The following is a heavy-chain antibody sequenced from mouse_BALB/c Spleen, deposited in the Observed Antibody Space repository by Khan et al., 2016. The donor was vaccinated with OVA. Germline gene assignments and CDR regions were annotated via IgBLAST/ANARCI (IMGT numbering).Heavy chain of an antibody. Sequence: EVKLVESGGGLVKPGGSLKVSCAASGFTFSNYAMSWVRQTPEKRLEWVASISTGDTTYYPDSVKGRFTISRDNARNILYLQMSSLGSDDTAMYYCARDYWFVYWGQGTLVTVSA. CDR3: ARDYWFVY. J-gene: IGHJ3*01. CDR2: ISTGDTT. CDR1: GFTFSNYA. V-gene: IGHV5-6-5*01.